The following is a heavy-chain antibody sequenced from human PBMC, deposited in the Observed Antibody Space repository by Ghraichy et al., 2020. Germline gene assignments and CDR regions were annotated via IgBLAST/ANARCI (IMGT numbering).Heavy chain of an antibody. CDR3: ARARDYSSSWSPFDY. CDR1: GYTFTNYY. Sequence: ASVKVSCKASGYTFTNYYMHWVRQAPGQRLEWMGVINPSGGSTSYAQKFQGRVTMTRDTSTSTVYMELSSLRSEDTAVFYCARARDYSSSWSPFDYWGQGTLVTVSS. J-gene: IGHJ4*02. V-gene: IGHV1-46*01. CDR2: INPSGGST. D-gene: IGHD6-13*01.